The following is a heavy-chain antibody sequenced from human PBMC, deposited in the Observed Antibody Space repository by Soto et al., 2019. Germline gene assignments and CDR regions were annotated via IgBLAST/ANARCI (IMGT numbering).Heavy chain of an antibody. CDR3: ARGSSGRIQLWSDYYYYGMDV. CDR1: GGSISSGGYY. V-gene: IGHV4-31*03. CDR2: IYYSGST. J-gene: IGHJ6*02. Sequence: SETLSLTCTVSGGSISSGGYYWSWIRQHPGKGLEWIGYIYYSGSTYYNPSLKSRVTISVDTSKNQFSLKLSSVTAADTAVYYCARGSSGRIQLWSDYYYYGMDVWGQGTTVTVSS. D-gene: IGHD5-18*01.